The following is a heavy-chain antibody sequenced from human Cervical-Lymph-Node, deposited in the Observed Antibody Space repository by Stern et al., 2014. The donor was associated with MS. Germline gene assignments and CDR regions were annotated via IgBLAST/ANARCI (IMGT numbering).Heavy chain of an antibody. CDR1: VFSVSSDY. D-gene: IGHD3-3*01. V-gene: IGHV3-53*01. CDR2: IYSGGST. CDR3: ARGSAGVGILYY. J-gene: IGHJ4*02. Sequence: EVQLVQSGGGLIQPGGSLRLSCAVSVFSVSSDYMTWVRQAPGKGLEWVSIIYSGGSTDYSDSVKGRFTISRGESKNTLSLQMNNLTAEDTAVYYCARGSAGVGILYYWGQGTLVTVSS.